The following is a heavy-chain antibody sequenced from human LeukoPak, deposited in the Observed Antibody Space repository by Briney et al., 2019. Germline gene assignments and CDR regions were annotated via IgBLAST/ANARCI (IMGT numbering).Heavy chain of an antibody. V-gene: IGHV3-30*18. D-gene: IGHD6-19*01. CDR3: AKGQQWLVWWFDP. CDR2: ISYDGSNK. CDR1: GFTFSSYG. J-gene: IGHJ5*02. Sequence: GGSLRLSCAASGFTFSSYGMHWVRQAPGKGLEWVAVISYDGSNKYYADSVKGRFTISRDNSKNTLYLQMYSLRAEDTAVYYCAKGQQWLVWWFDPWGQGTLVTVSS.